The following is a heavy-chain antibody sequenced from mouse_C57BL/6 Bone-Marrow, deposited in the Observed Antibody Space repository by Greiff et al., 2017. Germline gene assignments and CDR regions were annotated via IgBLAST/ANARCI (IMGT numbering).Heavy chain of an antibody. D-gene: IGHD2-2*01. J-gene: IGHJ3*01. Sequence: QVQLQQSGAELARPGASVKLSCKASGYTFTSYGISWVKQRTGQGLEWIGEIYPRSGNTYYNEKFKGKATLTADKSSSTAYMELRSLTSEDSAVYFCARGYADAYWGQGTLVTVSA. CDR3: ARGYADAY. CDR2: IYPRSGNT. CDR1: GYTFTSYG. V-gene: IGHV1-81*01.